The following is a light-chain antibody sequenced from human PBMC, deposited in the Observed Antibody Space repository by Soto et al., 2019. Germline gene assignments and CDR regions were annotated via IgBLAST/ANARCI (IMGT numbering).Light chain of an antibody. CDR1: QSVSSSY. CDR3: HQYNNWPWT. CDR2: GAS. V-gene: IGKV3-15*01. Sequence: EMVFTQSPGTLTLSPGERATLSCSSSQSVSSSYLAWYQQKPGQAPRLLIYGASSRATGIPVRFSGSGSETEFTLTIRSLQSEDSALYYCHQYNNWPWTFGQGTKVDIK. J-gene: IGKJ1*01.